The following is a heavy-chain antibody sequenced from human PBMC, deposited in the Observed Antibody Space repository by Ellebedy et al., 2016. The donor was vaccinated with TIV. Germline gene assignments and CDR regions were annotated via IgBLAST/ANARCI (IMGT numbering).Heavy chain of an antibody. Sequence: PGGSLRLSCAASGFTFTSYAMTRVRQAPGKGLEWVSSITHNGATTYYADSVKGRFTISRDNSRNTLYLQMNSLRAEDTAIYYCARGKSGTYIHHAFDYWGQGTLVTVSS. CDR3: ARGKSGTYIHHAFDY. D-gene: IGHD1-14*01. V-gene: IGHV3-23*01. CDR1: GFTFTSYA. CDR2: ITHNGATT. J-gene: IGHJ4*02.